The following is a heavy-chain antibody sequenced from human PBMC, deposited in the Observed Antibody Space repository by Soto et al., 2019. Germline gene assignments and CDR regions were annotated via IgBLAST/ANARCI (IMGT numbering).Heavy chain of an antibody. CDR1: GYTFPSYC. CDR2: ISAYIGTT. Sequence: ASVKVSCKASGYTFPSYCISWVRQVPGHGLEWMGWISAYIGTTDYAQKLQGRVTMTTATSTSSAYMELRSLRADDTAVYCGARGRAAARPGDYWGQGTLVTVSS. J-gene: IGHJ4*02. CDR3: ARGRAAARPGDY. D-gene: IGHD6-13*01. V-gene: IGHV1-18*04.